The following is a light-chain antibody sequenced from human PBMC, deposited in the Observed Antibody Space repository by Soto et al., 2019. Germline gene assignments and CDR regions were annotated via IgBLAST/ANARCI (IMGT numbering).Light chain of an antibody. J-gene: IGKJ1*01. V-gene: IGKV1-5*03. CDR1: QSISSW. CDR2: KAS. Sequence: DIQMAQSPSTLSAFVGGRVTITFRACQSISSWLAWYQQKPGKAPKVLIYKASSLESGVPSRFSGSGSGTELTLTVSCLQPDDFATYYCQQYNSYRAFGQGTKVDIK. CDR3: QQYNSYRA.